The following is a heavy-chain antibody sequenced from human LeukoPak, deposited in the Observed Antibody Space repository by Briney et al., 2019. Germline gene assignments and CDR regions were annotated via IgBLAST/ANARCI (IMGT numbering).Heavy chain of an antibody. CDR3: AKVLFEYSSSYYLSDY. Sequence: GGSLRLSCAASGFTFSSYGMHWVRQAPGKGLEWVAVIWYDGSNKYYADFVKGRFTISRDNSKNTLYLQMNSLRAEDTAVYYCAKVLFEYSSSYYLSDYWGQGTLVTVSS. J-gene: IGHJ4*02. D-gene: IGHD6-6*01. CDR1: GFTFSSYG. V-gene: IGHV3-33*06. CDR2: IWYDGSNK.